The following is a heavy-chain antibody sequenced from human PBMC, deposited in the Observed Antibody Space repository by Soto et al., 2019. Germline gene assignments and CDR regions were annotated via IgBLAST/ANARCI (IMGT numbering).Heavy chain of an antibody. V-gene: IGHV4-31*02. CDR3: ARGYNWNDSGYWFDP. J-gene: IGHJ5*02. CDR2: IYYSGST. D-gene: IGHD1-20*01. Sequence: WTWIRQPPGKGLEWIGYIYYSGSTYYNPSLMSRVTISVDTSNNQFSLKLSSVTAADTAVYYCARGYNWNDSGYWFDPWGQGTLVTVSS.